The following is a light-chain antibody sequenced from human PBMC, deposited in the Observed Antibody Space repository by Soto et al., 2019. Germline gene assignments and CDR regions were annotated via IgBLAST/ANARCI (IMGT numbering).Light chain of an antibody. J-gene: IGKJ5*01. CDR2: AAS. CDR3: QQSYRAVT. V-gene: IGKV1-39*01. Sequence: DIQMTQSPSSLSASVGDRISITCRASQSVSSYLNWYQQKPGKAPRLLIYAASHLQTGVPSRFRGTGSATHFTLTSSSLQPEDLATYYCQQSYRAVTFGQGTRLEIK. CDR1: QSVSSY.